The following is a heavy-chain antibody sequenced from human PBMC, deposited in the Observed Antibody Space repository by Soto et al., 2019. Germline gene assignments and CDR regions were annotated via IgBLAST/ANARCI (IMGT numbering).Heavy chain of an antibody. CDR2: IYSGGST. Sequence: ESGGGLVHPGGSLSLSCAASGFSVRNNYMNWVRKAPGKGLEWVSLIYSGGSTYYADSVKGRFTISRDNSKNTLFLQMNSLRVEDTAVYYCARDRGYRWGQGTMVTVSS. CDR3: ARDRGYR. CDR1: GFSVRNNY. J-gene: IGHJ3*01. D-gene: IGHD5-12*01. V-gene: IGHV3-66*01.